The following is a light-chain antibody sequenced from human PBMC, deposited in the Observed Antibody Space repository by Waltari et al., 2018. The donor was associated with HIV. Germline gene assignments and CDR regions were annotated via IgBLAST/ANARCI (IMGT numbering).Light chain of an antibody. Sequence: QSALTQPPSTSGTPGQRVTMSCSGSSSNVGRDNVYWYQQIPGTAPKLLIYNDYPRPPGVPDRFSGSKSGTSASLAISGLRSEDEADYYCAAWDNILSGYVFGTGTKVTVL. CDR1: SSNVGRDN. V-gene: IGLV1-47*01. CDR3: AAWDNILSGYV. J-gene: IGLJ1*01. CDR2: NDY.